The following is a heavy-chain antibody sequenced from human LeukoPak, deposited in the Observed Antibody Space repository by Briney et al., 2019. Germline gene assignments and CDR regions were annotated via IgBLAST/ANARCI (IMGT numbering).Heavy chain of an antibody. D-gene: IGHD6-6*01. CDR3: ARLEYSSSSSIY. CDR1: GFTVSSNY. J-gene: IGHJ4*02. Sequence: GGSLRLSCAASGFTVSSNYMSWVRQAPGKGLEWVSVIYSGGSTYYADSVKGRFTISRDNSKSTLYIQMNSLRSDDTAVYYCARLEYSSSSSIYWGQGTLVTVSS. V-gene: IGHV3-53*05. CDR2: IYSGGST.